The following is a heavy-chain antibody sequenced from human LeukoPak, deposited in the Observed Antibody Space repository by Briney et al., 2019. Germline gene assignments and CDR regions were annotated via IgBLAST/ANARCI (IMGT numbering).Heavy chain of an antibody. Sequence: PSETLSLTCTVSGGSMSPYHSGWIRQPPGKGLEWTGYIYYSGSTNYNPSLKSRVTISVDTSKNQFSLKLSSVTAADTAIYYCARAVSGRFDYWGQGTLVTVSS. J-gene: IGHJ4*02. CDR1: GGSMSPYH. V-gene: IGHV4-59*08. CDR2: IYYSGST. D-gene: IGHD6-19*01. CDR3: ARAVSGRFDY.